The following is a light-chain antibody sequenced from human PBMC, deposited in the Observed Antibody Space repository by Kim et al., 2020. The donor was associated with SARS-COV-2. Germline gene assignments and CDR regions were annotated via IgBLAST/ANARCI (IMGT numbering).Light chain of an antibody. V-gene: IGKV3-20*01. CDR2: SAS. Sequence: EIVLTQSPGTLSLSPGERATLSCGASQSVSGNYLAWYQQNPGQAPRLLIHSASTRATGIPDRFSGSGSGTDFTLTINGLEPEDFAVYYCQQFGDSPRTFGQGTKVDIK. CDR3: QQFGDSPRT. J-gene: IGKJ1*01. CDR1: QSVSGNY.